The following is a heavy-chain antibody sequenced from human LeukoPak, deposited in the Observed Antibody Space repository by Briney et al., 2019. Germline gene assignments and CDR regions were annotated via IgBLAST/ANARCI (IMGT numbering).Heavy chain of an antibody. Sequence: ASVKVSCKASGYTFTSYYMHWVRQAPGQGLEWMGIINPSGGSTSYAQKFQGRVTMTRDMSTSTVYMELSSLRSEDTAVYYCARDGCSGGSCYSLGDYYYYYMDVWGKGTTVTISS. CDR3: ARDGCSGGSCYSLGDYYYYYMDV. V-gene: IGHV1-46*01. J-gene: IGHJ6*03. CDR2: INPSGGST. CDR1: GYTFTSYY. D-gene: IGHD2-15*01.